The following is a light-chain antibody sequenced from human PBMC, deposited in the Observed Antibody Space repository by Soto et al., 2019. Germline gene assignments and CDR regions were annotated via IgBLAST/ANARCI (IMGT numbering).Light chain of an antibody. CDR1: SSDVGGYNS. J-gene: IGLJ1*01. CDR3: CSYAGTYTYV. CDR2: AVT. Sequence: QSALTQPRSVSGPPGQSVTISCTGTSSDVGGYNSVSWYQQHPGKAPKLMIYAVTKRPSGVPARFSGSKSGNTASLTISGLQAEDEADYYCCSYAGTYTYVFGTGTKVTVL. V-gene: IGLV2-11*01.